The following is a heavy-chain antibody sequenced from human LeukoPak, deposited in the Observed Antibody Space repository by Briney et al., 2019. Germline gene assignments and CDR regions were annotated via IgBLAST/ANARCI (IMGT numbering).Heavy chain of an antibody. Sequence: PGGSLRLSCASSGFIFGSHRMSWVRQAPGKGLELVANIGQDGSGTFYADSLKGRFTISRDNAKNLLYLQMNSLRVEDTAVYYCVRGNEAYWGQGTLVTVSS. V-gene: IGHV3-7*01. CDR2: IGQDGSGT. CDR3: VRGNEAY. CDR1: GFIFGSHR. J-gene: IGHJ1*01.